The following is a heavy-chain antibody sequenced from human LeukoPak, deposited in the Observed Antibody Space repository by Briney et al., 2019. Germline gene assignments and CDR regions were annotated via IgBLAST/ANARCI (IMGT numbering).Heavy chain of an antibody. CDR3: ARGVGGVVVPAATSPFDY. D-gene: IGHD2-2*01. Sequence: ASVKVSCKASGYTFTGHHMQWVRQAPGQGLEWMGWINPNGGDTNYAQKFQGWVTMTRDTSISTAYMELSRLRSDDTAVYYCARGVGGVVVPAATSPFDYWGQGTLVTVSS. CDR1: GYTFTGHH. V-gene: IGHV1-2*04. CDR2: INPNGGDT. J-gene: IGHJ4*02.